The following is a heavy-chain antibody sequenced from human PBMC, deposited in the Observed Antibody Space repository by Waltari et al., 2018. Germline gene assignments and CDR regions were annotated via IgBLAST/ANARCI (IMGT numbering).Heavy chain of an antibody. CDR3: ARDRGRGLYLDS. CDR1: GNSMTDTDC. CDR2: VRGDGRT. V-gene: IGHV4-4*02. D-gene: IGHD2-15*01. Sequence: LGPGLVRPSVTLSIICVVPGNSMTDTDCWGGVRQAPGKGLEWIGQVRGDGRTNYNPSFASRVNVAADTSSAQFSLKVTSVTAADTAVYYCARDRGRGLYLDSWGQGILVTVTP. J-gene: IGHJ4*02.